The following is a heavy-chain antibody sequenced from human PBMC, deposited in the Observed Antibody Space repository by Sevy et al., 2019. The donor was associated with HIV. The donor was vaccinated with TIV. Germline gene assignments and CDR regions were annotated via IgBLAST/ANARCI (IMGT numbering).Heavy chain of an antibody. CDR1: GFTCSSYA. V-gene: IGHV3-23*01. J-gene: IGHJ4*02. Sequence: GGSLRLSCAASGFTCSSYAMSWVRQAPGKGLEWVSAISGSGGSTYYADSVKGRFTISRDNSKNTLYLQMNSLRAEDTAVYYCAMSYDSSGYYYYWGQGTLVTVSS. CDR2: ISGSGGST. D-gene: IGHD3-22*01. CDR3: AMSYDSSGYYYY.